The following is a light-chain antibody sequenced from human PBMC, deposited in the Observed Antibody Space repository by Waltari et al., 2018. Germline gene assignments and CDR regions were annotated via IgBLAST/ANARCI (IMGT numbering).Light chain of an antibody. CDR3: QQSFSS. Sequence: LSASIGDRVTITCRASRNIVNSVNWYQQKPGKAPKLLIYTASTLQGGVPSRFSGSGSGTDFTLTITNLQLEDFATYYCQQSFSSFGGGTKVEIK. CDR1: RNIVNS. V-gene: IGKV1-39*01. CDR2: TAS. J-gene: IGKJ4*01.